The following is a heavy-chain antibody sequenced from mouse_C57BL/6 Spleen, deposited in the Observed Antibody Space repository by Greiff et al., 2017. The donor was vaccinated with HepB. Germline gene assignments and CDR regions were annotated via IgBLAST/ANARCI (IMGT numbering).Heavy chain of an antibody. Sequence: VKLMESDAELVKPGASVKISCKVSGYTFTDHTIHWMKQRPEQGLEWIGYIYPRDGSTKYNEKFKGKATLTADKSSSTAYMQLNSLTSEDSAVYFCAREGITTVVGTGFDYWGQGTTLTVSS. D-gene: IGHD1-1*01. CDR1: GYTFTDHT. V-gene: IGHV1-78*01. CDR2: IYPRDGST. CDR3: AREGITTVVGTGFDY. J-gene: IGHJ2*01.